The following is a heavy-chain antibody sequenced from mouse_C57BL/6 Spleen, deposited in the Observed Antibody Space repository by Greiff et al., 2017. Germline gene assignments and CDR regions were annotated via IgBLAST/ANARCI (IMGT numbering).Heavy chain of an antibody. CDR2: INPSSGYT. J-gene: IGHJ3*01. D-gene: IGHD2-4*01. CDR1: GYTFTSYW. V-gene: IGHV1-7*01. CDR3: ARENDYEGFAY. Sequence: QVQLKESGAELAKPGASVKLSCTASGYTFTSYWMHWVNQRPGQGLEWIGYINPSSGYTKYNQKFKDKATLTADKSTSTAYMQLSSLTYEDSAVYYCARENDYEGFAYWGQGTLVTVSA.